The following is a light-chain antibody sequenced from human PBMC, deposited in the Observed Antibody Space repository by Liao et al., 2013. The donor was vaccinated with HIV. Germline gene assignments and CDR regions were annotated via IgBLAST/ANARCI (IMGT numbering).Light chain of an antibody. J-gene: IGLJ3*02. CDR1: IIGTKS. V-gene: IGLV3-21*01. Sequence: SYVLTQPPSVSVAPGKTARITCGGNIIGTKSVHWYLQKPGQAPVLVIYYDSARPSGIPERFSGSNSGNTATLTISRVEAGDEADYYCQVWDSSSDHWVFGGGTKLTVL. CDR3: QVWDSSSDHWV. CDR2: YDS.